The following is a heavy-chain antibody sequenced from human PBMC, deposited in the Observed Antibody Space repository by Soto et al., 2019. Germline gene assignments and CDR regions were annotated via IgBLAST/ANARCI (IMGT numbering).Heavy chain of an antibody. D-gene: IGHD4-17*01. J-gene: IGHJ6*02. Sequence: GGSLRLSCAASGFTFSSYGMYWVRQAPGKGLEWVAVISYDGSNKYYADSVKGRFTISRDNSKNTLYLQMNSLRAEDTAVYYCAKRLFTVTNYGMDVWGQGTTVTVSS. V-gene: IGHV3-30*18. CDR2: ISYDGSNK. CDR3: AKRLFTVTNYGMDV. CDR1: GFTFSSYG.